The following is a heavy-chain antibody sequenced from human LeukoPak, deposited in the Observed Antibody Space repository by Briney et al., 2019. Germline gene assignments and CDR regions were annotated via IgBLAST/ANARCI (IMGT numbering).Heavy chain of an antibody. V-gene: IGHV4-39*07. CDR3: ARAMVRGDPNYYYYYYMDV. D-gene: IGHD3-10*01. J-gene: IGHJ6*03. Sequence: SEALSLTCTVSGGSISSSSYYGGWIRQPPGKGLEWIGCMYYRGSTYYNPSLKSRVTISVDTSKNQFSLKLSSVTAADTAVYYCARAMVRGDPNYYYYYYMDVWGKGTTVTVSS. CDR1: GGSISSSSYY. CDR2: MYYRGST.